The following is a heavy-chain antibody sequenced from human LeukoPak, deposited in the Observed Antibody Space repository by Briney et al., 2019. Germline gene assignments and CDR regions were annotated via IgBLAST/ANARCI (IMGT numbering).Heavy chain of an antibody. V-gene: IGHV4-34*01. CDR2: INHSGST. CDR3: ARGGRPPGYSTR. D-gene: IGHD3-9*01. CDR1: GGSFSGYY. Sequence: SETLSLTCAVYGGSFSGYYWSWIRQPPGKGLEWIGEINHSGSTNYNPSLKSRVTISVDTSKNQFSLKPSSVTAADTAVYYCARGGRPPGYSTRWGQGTLVTVSS. J-gene: IGHJ4*02.